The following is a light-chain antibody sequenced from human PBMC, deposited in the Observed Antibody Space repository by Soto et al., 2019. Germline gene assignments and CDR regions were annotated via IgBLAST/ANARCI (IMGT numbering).Light chain of an antibody. CDR3: QKYSSVPV. J-gene: IGKJ3*01. CDR2: AAS. CDR1: QDIRNF. Sequence: DIQMTQSPTSLSASVGDRVTITCRASQDIRNFVAWYQQIPGKAPKLLIYAASTLQSGVPSRFRGSGSGTDFTLTINSLQPEDVATYSCQKYSSVPVFGPGTKVEIK. V-gene: IGKV1-27*01.